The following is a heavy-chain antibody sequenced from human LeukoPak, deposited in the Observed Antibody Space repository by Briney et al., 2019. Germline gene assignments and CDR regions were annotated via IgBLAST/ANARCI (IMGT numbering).Heavy chain of an antibody. CDR1: GGSFSGHY. Sequence: SETLSLACGVSGGSFSGHYWCWIRQPPGKGLEWIGAISHTGTTHSNPSLKSRVTISVDTPKNQFSLRLTSVTAADTAVYYCARNPTSKTMSRDSFDIWGQGTFVTVSS. CDR3: ARNPTSKTMSRDSFDI. D-gene: IGHD3-10*02. V-gene: IGHV4-34*01. CDR2: ISHTGTT. J-gene: IGHJ3*02.